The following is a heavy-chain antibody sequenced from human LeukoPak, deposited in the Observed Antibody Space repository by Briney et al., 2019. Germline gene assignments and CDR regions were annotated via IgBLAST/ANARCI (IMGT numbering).Heavy chain of an antibody. D-gene: IGHD2-2*01. CDR2: IIPIFGTA. J-gene: IGHJ4*02. V-gene: IGHV1-69*13. CDR3: ARDSGLYYCSSTSCFDY. Sequence: SVKVSCKASGGTFSSYAISWVRQAPGQGLEWMGGIIPIFGTANYAQKFQGRVTITADESTSTAYMELSSLRSEDTAVYYCARDSGLYYCSSTSCFDYWAREPWSPSPQ. CDR1: GGTFSSYA.